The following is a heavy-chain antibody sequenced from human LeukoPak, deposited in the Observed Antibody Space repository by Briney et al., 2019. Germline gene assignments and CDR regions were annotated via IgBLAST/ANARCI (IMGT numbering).Heavy chain of an antibody. CDR3: ARAQGYCSSTSCYNYYYYMDV. D-gene: IGHD2-2*02. J-gene: IGHJ6*03. CDR2: IYPGDSDT. CDR1: GYSFTSYW. Sequence: HGESLKISCKGSGYSFTSYWIGWVRQMPGKGLEWMGVIYPGDSDTSYSPSFQGQVTISADKSISTAYLQWSSLKASDTAMYYCARAQGYCSSTSCYNYYYYMDVWGKGTTVTVSS. V-gene: IGHV5-51*01.